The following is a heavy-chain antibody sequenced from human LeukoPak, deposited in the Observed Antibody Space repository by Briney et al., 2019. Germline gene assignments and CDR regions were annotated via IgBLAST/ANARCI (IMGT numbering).Heavy chain of an antibody. CDR1: VYTFTRYG. J-gene: IGHJ6*04. CDR3: ARDSVKYFGSRTPCFYYYGMDV. D-gene: IGHD3-10*01. Sequence: SSVKVSCKASVYTFTRYGISGVRQAAGQGLEGMGWISWCNRKTDYLQKFQGRVTMATNPSTTTAYMELVSLRSEHTALYYCARDSVKYFGSRTPCFYYYGMDVWGEGTTVTVSS. CDR2: ISWCNRKT. V-gene: IGHV1-18*01.